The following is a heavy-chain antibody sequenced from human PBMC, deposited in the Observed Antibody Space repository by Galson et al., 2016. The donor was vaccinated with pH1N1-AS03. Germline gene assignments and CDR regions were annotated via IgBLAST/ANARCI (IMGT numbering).Heavy chain of an antibody. CDR1: GYTFTSYG. V-gene: IGHV1-18*04. J-gene: IGHJ4*02. CDR3: ARDRYFDETGRYFDESEY. Sequence: SVKVSCKASGYTFTSYGISWVRQAPGQGLEWMGWISGDNGNTNYAQKFQGRVTMTTDTSTSTAYMELRSLTSEDTAVYYCARDRYFDETGRYFDESEYWGQGTLVTVSS. CDR2: ISGDNGNT. D-gene: IGHD3-9*01.